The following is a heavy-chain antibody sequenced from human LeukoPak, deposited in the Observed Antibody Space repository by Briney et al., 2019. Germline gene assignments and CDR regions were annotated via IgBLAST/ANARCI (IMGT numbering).Heavy chain of an antibody. CDR3: ARSEWELLFDY. V-gene: IGHV1-46*01. D-gene: IGHD1-26*01. J-gene: IGHJ4*02. Sequence: ASVKVSCKASGYTLTSYYMHWVRQAPGQGLEWMGIINPSGGSTSYAQKFQGRVTMTRDTSTSTVYMELSSLRSEDTAVYYCARSEWELLFDYWGQGTLVTVSS. CDR2: INPSGGST. CDR1: GYTLTSYY.